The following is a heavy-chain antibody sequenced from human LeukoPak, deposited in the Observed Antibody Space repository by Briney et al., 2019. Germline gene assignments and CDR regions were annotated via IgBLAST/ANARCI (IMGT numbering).Heavy chain of an antibody. J-gene: IGHJ6*03. CDR2: ISWNSYDI. CDR3: AKGVGTSYHYHMDV. V-gene: IGHV3-9*03. D-gene: IGHD1-26*01. CDR1: GFTFDEYA. Sequence: GGSLRLSCAASGFTFDEYAMHWVRQPPGKGLEWVSGISWNSYDIGYADSVKGRFTISRDNAKNSLYLQMNSLRAEDMALYYCAKGVGTSYHYHMDVWGKGTPVIVSS.